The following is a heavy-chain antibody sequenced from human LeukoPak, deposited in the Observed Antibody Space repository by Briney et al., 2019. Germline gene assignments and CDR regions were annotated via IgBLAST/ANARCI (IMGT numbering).Heavy chain of an antibody. CDR2: IYPADSDI. D-gene: IGHD3-22*01. Sequence: GESLQISCQGSGYSINNYWIGWVRQMPGKGLEWMGIIYPADSDIRYSPSFQGQVTISADKSISTAYLQWSSLKASDTAMYYCARLDYYDSSGYYYWGQGTLVTVSS. J-gene: IGHJ4*02. V-gene: IGHV5-51*01. CDR1: GYSINNYW. CDR3: ARLDYYDSSGYYY.